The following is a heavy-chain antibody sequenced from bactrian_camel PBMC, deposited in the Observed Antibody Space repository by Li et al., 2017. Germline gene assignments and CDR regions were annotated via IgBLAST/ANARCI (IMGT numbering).Heavy chain of an antibody. J-gene: IGHJ4*01. D-gene: IGHD4*01. Sequence: HVQLVESGGGSVQAGGSLTLSCSAPEHIYSSTCLGWFRQAPGKEREEVATINMDGRTTYGSFVKGRFFASRGNAKNTLYLQLNSLKTEDTAMYYCAQGWGMDIAAMNNRGQGTQVTVS. CDR2: INMDGRT. V-gene: IGHV3S53*01. CDR3: AQGWGMDIAAMNN. CDR1: EHIYSSTC.